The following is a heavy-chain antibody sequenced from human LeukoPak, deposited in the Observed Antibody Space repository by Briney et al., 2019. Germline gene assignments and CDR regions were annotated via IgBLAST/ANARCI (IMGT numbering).Heavy chain of an antibody. V-gene: IGHV4-4*09. D-gene: IGHD1-26*01. CDR3: ARGYSGTSDAYFDY. CDR2: IYTSGRT. J-gene: IGHJ4*02. Sequence: SETLSLTCIVSGGSISSYYWYWIRQPLGKGLEWIGYIYTSGRTNYNPSLNSRVAMSVDTSKIQFSLNLGSVTAADTAVYYCARGYSGTSDAYFDYWGQGILVTVSS. CDR1: GGSISSYY.